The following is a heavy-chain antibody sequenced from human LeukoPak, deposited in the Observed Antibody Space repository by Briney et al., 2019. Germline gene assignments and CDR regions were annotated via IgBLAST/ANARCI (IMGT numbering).Heavy chain of an antibody. J-gene: IGHJ3*02. V-gene: IGHV3-33*01. Sequence: GRSLRLSCAASGFTFNNYGMHWVRHAPGKGLEWVALIWYDGTNKYYGDSVKGRFTISRDNSKNTLYLQMNSLRAEDTAVYYCARGRFGELSVATFDIWGQGTMVTVSS. CDR1: GFTFNNYG. CDR3: ARGRFGELSVATFDI. CDR2: IWYDGTNK. D-gene: IGHD3-10*01.